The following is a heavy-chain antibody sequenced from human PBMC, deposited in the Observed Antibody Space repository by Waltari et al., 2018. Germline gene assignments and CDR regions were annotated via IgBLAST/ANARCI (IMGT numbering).Heavy chain of an antibody. J-gene: IGHJ6*02. CDR3: TRTRISSLAVAGKAAGGYFYGMDV. CDR2: IDYRGSY. D-gene: IGHD6-19*01. V-gene: IGHV4-39*01. CDR1: GGAISSSSYY. Sequence: QLQLQESGPGLVKPSETLSLTCTVSGGAISSSSYYWGWIRQPPGKGLECIGSIDYRGSYTHSPSRQSRLTMPVDTSKNQFSLKLRSVTATDTAVYYCTRTRISSLAVAGKAAGGYFYGMDVWGQGTTVTVSS.